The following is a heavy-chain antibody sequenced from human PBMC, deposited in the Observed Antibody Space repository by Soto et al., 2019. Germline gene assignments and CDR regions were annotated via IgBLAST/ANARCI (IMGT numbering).Heavy chain of an antibody. CDR3: ATNQGYSGYDFFDY. D-gene: IGHD5-12*01. Sequence: ASVKVSCKASGYTFTGYYMHWVRQAPGQGLEWMGWINPNSGGTNYAQKFQGRVTMTRDTSISTAYMELSRLRSDDTAVYYCATNQGYSGYDFFDYWGQGTLVTVS. V-gene: IGHV1-2*02. J-gene: IGHJ4*02. CDR1: GYTFTGYY. CDR2: INPNSGGT.